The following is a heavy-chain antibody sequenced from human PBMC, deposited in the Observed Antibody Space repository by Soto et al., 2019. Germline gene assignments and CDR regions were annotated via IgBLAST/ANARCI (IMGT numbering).Heavy chain of an antibody. CDR2: ISYDGSNK. CDR1: GFTFSSYG. CDR3: AKDFRYCSSTSCYTGSGYYYYGMDV. V-gene: IGHV3-30*18. D-gene: IGHD2-2*02. J-gene: IGHJ6*02. Sequence: GGSLRLSCAASGFTFSSYGMHWVRQAPGKGLEWVAVISYDGSNKYYADSVKGRFTISRDNSKNTLYLQMNSLRAEDTAVYYCAKDFRYCSSTSCYTGSGYYYYGMDVWGQGTTVTVSS.